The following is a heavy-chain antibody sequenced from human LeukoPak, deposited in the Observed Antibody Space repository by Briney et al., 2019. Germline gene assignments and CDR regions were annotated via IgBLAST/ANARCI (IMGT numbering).Heavy chain of an antibody. V-gene: IGHV3-23*01. Sequence: GGSLRLSCSASGFTLSSYGISWVRQAPGKGLEWVSAISGSGDRTYYADSVKGRFTISRDNSKNTLYLQMNSLRAEDTAVYYCARGHYDFWSGYWGAFDIWGQGTMVTVSS. CDR1: GFTLSSYG. D-gene: IGHD3-3*01. CDR3: ARGHYDFWSGYWGAFDI. CDR2: ISGSGDRT. J-gene: IGHJ3*02.